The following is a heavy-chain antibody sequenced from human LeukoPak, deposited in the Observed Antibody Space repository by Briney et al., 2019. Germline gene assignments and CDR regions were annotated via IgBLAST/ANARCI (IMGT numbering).Heavy chain of an antibody. CDR2: IYYSGST. D-gene: IGHD1-26*01. CDR3: EGHGSGSYRVV. Sequence: SETLSLTCTVSGGSISSYYWSWIRQPPGKGLEWIGDIYYSGSTNYNPSLKSRVTISVDTSKNQFSLKLSSVAAAEAAVYYGEGHGSGSYRVVWGQGTLVTVSS. J-gene: IGHJ4*02. CDR1: GGSISSYY. V-gene: IGHV4-59*08.